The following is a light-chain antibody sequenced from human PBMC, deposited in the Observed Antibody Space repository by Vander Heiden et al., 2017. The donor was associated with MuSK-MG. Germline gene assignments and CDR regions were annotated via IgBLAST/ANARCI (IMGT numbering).Light chain of an antibody. J-gene: IGKJ2*01. CDR1: QSIINY. CDR3: QVWYTAPST. CDR2: GAS. V-gene: IGKV1-39*01. Sequence: DIQMTQSPSSLSASVGDRVTITCRASQSIINYSSPFHQQPGNAPKLLIHGASTLQSPVPSRLSRLGPATYFTLTMNSLQPDDFTTYSSQVWYTAPSTFGQGTQLELK.